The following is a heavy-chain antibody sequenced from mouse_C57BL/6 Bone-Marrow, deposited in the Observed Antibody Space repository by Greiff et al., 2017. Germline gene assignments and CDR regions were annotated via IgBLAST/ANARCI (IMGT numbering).Heavy chain of an antibody. V-gene: IGHV1-85*01. Sequence: QVQLQQSGPELAKPGATVKLSCKASGYTFTSYDRNWVKQRPGQGLEWIGWIYSRDGSTKNNEKIKGKATWTVDTYSSPAYMGLHSLTYENSSVYFCTRQLRLTFAYWGQGTLVTVSA. CDR2: IYSRDGST. J-gene: IGHJ3*01. CDR1: GYTFTSYD. D-gene: IGHD3-2*02. CDR3: TRQLRLTFAY.